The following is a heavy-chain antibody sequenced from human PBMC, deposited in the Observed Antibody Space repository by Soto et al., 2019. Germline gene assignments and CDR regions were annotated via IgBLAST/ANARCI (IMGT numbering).Heavy chain of an antibody. J-gene: IGHJ4*02. D-gene: IGHD4-17*01. CDR1: GFSFSSYG. V-gene: IGHV3-33*01. CDR3: ARTDGDPYYFDY. Sequence: QVQLVESGGGVVQPGKSLRLSCAASGFSFSSYGMHWVRQAPGKGLEWVAVVWYDGSNKFYADSVKGRFTISRDNSKNTLYLQMNSLRAEDTDVYYCARTDGDPYYFDYWGQGTLVTVSS. CDR2: VWYDGSNK.